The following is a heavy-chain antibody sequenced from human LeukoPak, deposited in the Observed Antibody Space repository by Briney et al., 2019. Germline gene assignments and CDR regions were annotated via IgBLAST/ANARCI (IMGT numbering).Heavy chain of an antibody. Sequence: SQTLSLTCTVSGGSISSGSYNWSWIRQPAGKELEWIGRIYTSGSTNYNPSLKSRVTISVDTSKNQFSLKLSSVTAADTAVYYCARDPTTDYYDSSGLFDYWGQGTLVTVSS. J-gene: IGHJ4*02. D-gene: IGHD3-22*01. CDR2: IYTSGST. CDR3: ARDPTTDYYDSSGLFDY. CDR1: GGSISSGSYN. V-gene: IGHV4-61*02.